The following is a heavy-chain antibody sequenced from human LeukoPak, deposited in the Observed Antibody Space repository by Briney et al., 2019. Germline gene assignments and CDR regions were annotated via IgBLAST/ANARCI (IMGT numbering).Heavy chain of an antibody. Sequence: AGGSLRLSCAASGFTFSSYSMNWVRQAPGKGLEWVSSISSSSSYIYYADSVKGRFTISRDKSKNTLYLQMNSLRAEDTAVYYCANGYMGAAGVRSTWFDPWGQGTLVTVSS. V-gene: IGHV3-21*04. CDR3: ANGYMGAAGVRSTWFDP. J-gene: IGHJ5*02. CDR2: ISSSSSYI. D-gene: IGHD6-13*01. CDR1: GFTFSSYS.